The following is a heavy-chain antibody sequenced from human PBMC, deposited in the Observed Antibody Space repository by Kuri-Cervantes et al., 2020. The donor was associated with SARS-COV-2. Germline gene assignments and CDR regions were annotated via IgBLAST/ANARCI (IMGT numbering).Heavy chain of an antibody. D-gene: IGHD5-18*01. CDR2: IDWDDDK. CDR1: GFSLSTSGMC. CDR3: ARTRGYSYGYRHFGY. Sequence: SGPTLVKPTQILTLTCTFTGFSLSTSGMCVSWIRQPPGKALEWLALIDWDDDKYYSTSLKTRLTISKDTSKNQVVFTMTNMDPVDTATYYCARTRGYSYGYRHFGYWGQGTLVTVSS. J-gene: IGHJ4*02. V-gene: IGHV2-70*01.